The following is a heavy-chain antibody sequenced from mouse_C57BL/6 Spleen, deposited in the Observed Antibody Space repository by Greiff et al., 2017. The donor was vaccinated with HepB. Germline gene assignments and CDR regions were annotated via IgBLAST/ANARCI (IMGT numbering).Heavy chain of an antibody. CDR1: GYAFSSSW. D-gene: IGHD2-5*01. CDR2: IYPGDGDT. J-gene: IGHJ1*03. CDR3: ARDDYYSNYGGYFDV. V-gene: IGHV1-82*01. Sequence: VQLQQSGPELVKPGASVKISCKASGYAFSSSWMNWVKQRPGQGLEWIGRIYPGDGDTKYNGKLKVKAKLTADKSSSTAYLQLSSLTDEDSAVYFCARDDYYSNYGGYFDVWGTGTTVTVSP.